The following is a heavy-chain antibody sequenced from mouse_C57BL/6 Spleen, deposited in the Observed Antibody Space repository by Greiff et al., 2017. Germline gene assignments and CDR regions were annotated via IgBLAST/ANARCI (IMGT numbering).Heavy chain of an antibody. Sequence: EVQGVESGGDLVKPGGSLKLSCAASGFTFSSYGMSWVRQTPDKRLEWVATISSGGSYTYYPDSVKGRFTIARDNAKNTLYLQMSSLRSEDTAMYDWARYYCGSSSYYFDYWGQGTTLTVSS. D-gene: IGHD1-1*01. J-gene: IGHJ2*01. CDR3: ARYYCGSSSYYFDY. CDR2: ISSGGSYT. V-gene: IGHV5-6*01. CDR1: GFTFSSYG.